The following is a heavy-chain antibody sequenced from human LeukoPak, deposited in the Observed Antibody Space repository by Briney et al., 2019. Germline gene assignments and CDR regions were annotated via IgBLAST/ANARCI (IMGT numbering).Heavy chain of an antibody. CDR1: GFTFSSYS. CDR3: ARDLLAWGRKIDAFDI. CDR2: ISSSSSYI. D-gene: IGHD3-16*01. J-gene: IGHJ3*02. V-gene: IGHV3-21*01. Sequence: PGGSLRLSCAASGFTFSSYSMNWVRQAPGKGLEWVSSISSSSSYIYYADSVKGRFTISRDNAKNSLYLQMNSLRAEDTAVYYCARDLLAWGRKIDAFDIWGQGTMVTVSS.